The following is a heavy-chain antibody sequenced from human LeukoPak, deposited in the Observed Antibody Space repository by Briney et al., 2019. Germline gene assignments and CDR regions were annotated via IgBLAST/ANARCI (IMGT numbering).Heavy chain of an antibody. Sequence: ASVKVSCKASGYTFISYGISWMRQAPGQGLEWMGWISAYNGNTNNAQKFQGRVTVTIVTSTSTAYMELRSLRSDDTAVYYCARDDRSGYYDDWGQGTLVTVSS. D-gene: IGHD3-22*01. CDR3: ARDDRSGYYDD. CDR2: ISAYNGNT. CDR1: GYTFISYG. V-gene: IGHV1-18*01. J-gene: IGHJ4*02.